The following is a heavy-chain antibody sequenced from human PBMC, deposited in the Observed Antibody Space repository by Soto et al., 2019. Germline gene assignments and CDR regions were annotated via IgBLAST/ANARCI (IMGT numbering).Heavy chain of an antibody. V-gene: IGHV4-38-2*01. J-gene: IGHJ5*02. CDR3: ARVLENWFDP. CDR1: GYSISSGYY. CDR2: IYHSGST. Sequence: ETLSLTCAVSGYSISSGYYWGWIRQPPGKGLEWIGSIYHSGSTYYNPSLKSRVTISVDTSKNQFSLKLSSVTAADTAVYYCARVLENWFDPWGHGTLVTVSS.